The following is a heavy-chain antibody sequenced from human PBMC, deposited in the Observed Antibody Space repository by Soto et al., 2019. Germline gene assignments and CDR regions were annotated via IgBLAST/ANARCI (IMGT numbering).Heavy chain of an antibody. Sequence: GGSLRLSCAASGFTFSHAWMSWVRQAPGKGLEWVGRIKSKTGGETKDYGAPVRGRFTISRDDSKDTLYLQMNSLRIEDTAVYYCCVVKRRDQYSTSGYWFDPWGPGTLVTVSS. V-gene: IGHV3-15*01. CDR1: GFTFSHAW. J-gene: IGHJ5*02. CDR2: IKSKTGGETK. D-gene: IGHD2-15*01. CDR3: CVVKRRDQYSTSGYWFDP.